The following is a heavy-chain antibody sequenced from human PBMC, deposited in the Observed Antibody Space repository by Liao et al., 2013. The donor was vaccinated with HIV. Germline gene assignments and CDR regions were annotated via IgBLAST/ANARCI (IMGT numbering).Heavy chain of an antibody. D-gene: IGHD2-21*01. CDR3: ARGRFVAAYCGGDCEGRYYYYYYYMDV. CDR1: GGSISSSSYY. CDR2: IYYSGST. Sequence: QLQLQESGPGLVKTSETLSLTCTVSGGSISSSSYYWGWIRQPPGKGLEWIGSIYYSGSTYYNPSLKSRVTISVDTSKNQFSLKLSSVTAADTAVYYCARGRFVAAYCGGDCEGRYYYYYYYMDVWGKGTTVTVSS. J-gene: IGHJ6*03. V-gene: IGHV4-39*07.